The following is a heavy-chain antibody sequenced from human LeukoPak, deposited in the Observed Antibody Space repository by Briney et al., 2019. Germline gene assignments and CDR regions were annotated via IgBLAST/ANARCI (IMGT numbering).Heavy chain of an antibody. Sequence: GESLRISCKGSGYSFTSYWISRVRQMPGKGLEWMGRIDPSDSYTNYSPSFQGHVTISADKSISTAYLQWSSLKASDTAMYYCARHCSSTSCYGDGFDYWGQGTLVTVSS. J-gene: IGHJ4*02. CDR1: GYSFTSYW. V-gene: IGHV5-10-1*01. CDR3: ARHCSSTSCYGDGFDY. D-gene: IGHD2-2*01. CDR2: IDPSDSYT.